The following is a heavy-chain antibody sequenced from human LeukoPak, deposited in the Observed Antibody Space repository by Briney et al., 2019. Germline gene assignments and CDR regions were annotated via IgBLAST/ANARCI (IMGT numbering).Heavy chain of an antibody. V-gene: IGHV4-61*01. Sequence: SETLSLTCTVSGGSISSSSYYWGWIRQPPGKGLEWIGYIYYSGSTNYNPSLKSRVTISVDTSKNQFSLKLSSVTAADTAVYYCARDRVAAAGTGRSYYYYYMDVWGKGTTVTVSS. D-gene: IGHD6-13*01. CDR2: IYYSGST. CDR3: ARDRVAAAGTGRSYYYYYMDV. CDR1: GGSISSSSYY. J-gene: IGHJ6*03.